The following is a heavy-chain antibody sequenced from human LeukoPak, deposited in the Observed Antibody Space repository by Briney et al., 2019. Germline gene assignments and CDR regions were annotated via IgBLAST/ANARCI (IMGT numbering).Heavy chain of an antibody. J-gene: IGHJ3*02. CDR2: INHSGST. V-gene: IGHV4-34*01. CDR1: GGSFSGYY. Sequence: SETLSLTCAVYGGSFSGYYWSWIRQPPGKGLEWIGEINHSGSTNYNPSLKSRVTISVDTSKNQFSLKLSSVTAADTAVYYCARVDEDSSGWSDDAFDIWGQGTMVTVSS. D-gene: IGHD6-19*01. CDR3: ARVDEDSSGWSDDAFDI.